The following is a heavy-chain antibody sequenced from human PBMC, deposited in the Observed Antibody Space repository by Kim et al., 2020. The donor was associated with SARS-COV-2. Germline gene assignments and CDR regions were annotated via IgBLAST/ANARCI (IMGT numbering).Heavy chain of an antibody. V-gene: IGHV3-30*03. CDR3: ATQLPWVPAAISNY. Sequence: GGSLRLSCAASGFTFSSYGMHWVRQAPGKGLEWVAVISYDGSNKYYADSVKGRFTISRDNSKNTLYLQMNSLRAEDTAVYYCATQLPWVPAAISNYWGQGTLVTVSP. D-gene: IGHD2-2*01. J-gene: IGHJ4*02. CDR2: ISYDGSNK. CDR1: GFTFSSYG.